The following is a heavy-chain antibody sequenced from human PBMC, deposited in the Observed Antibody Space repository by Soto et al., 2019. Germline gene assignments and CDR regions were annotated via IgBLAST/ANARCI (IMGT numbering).Heavy chain of an antibody. J-gene: IGHJ4*02. CDR2: IIPIFGTA. CDR1: GGTFSSYA. CDR3: ARDESADTAMSLAGSFDY. V-gene: IGHV1-69*12. Sequence: QVQLVQSGAEVKKPGSSVKVSCKASGGTFSSYAISWVRQAPGQGLEWMGGIIPIFGTANYAQKFQGRVTITADESTSTAYMELSSLRSEDTAVYYCARDESADTAMSLAGSFDYWGQGTLVTVSS. D-gene: IGHD5-18*01.